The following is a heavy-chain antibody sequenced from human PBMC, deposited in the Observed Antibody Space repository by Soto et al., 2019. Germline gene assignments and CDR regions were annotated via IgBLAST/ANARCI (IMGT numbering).Heavy chain of an antibody. CDR3: ARHDCSSTSCWPICGC. Sequence: SETLPLTCTVSGGSISSDYWSWIRQTPGKGLEWIGYIYYSGSTNYNPSLKSRVTISGDTCKNQFSLKLSSLTAADTAVYFCARHDCSSTSCWPICGCWGKGSLVSVCS. V-gene: IGHV4-59*08. D-gene: IGHD2-2*01. J-gene: IGHJ4*02. CDR1: GGSISSDY. CDR2: IYYSGST.